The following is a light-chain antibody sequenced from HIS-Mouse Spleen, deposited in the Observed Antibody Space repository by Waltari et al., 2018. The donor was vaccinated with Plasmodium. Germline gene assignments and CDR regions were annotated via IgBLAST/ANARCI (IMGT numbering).Light chain of an antibody. J-gene: IGLJ3*02. CDR3: YSTDSSGNHRV. CDR2: EDS. V-gene: IGLV3-10*01. CDR1: PLPNKQ. Sequence: SYELTQPPSVSASPGHTARLTCPRAPLPNKQPSWYLQKSGQASVLVIFEDSKRPSGIPERFSGSSSGTMATLTISGAQVEDEADYYCYSTDSSGNHRVFGGGTKLTVL.